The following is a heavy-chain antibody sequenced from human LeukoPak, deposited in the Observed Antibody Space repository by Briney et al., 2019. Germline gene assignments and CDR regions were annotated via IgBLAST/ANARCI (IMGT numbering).Heavy chain of an antibody. CDR2: INPNSGGT. CDR3: ARDNRKVRTLPYYGMDV. Sequence: ASVKVSCKASGYIFTGYYMHWVRQAPGQGLEWMGWINPNSGGTNYAQKFQGRVTMTRDTSISTAYMELSRLRSDDTAVYYCARDNRKVRTLPYYGMDVWGQGTTVTVSS. CDR1: GYIFTGYY. D-gene: IGHD1-14*01. J-gene: IGHJ6*02. V-gene: IGHV1-2*02.